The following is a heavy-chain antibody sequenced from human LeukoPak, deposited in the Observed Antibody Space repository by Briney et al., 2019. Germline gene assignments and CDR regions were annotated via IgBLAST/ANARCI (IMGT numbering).Heavy chain of an antibody. CDR1: GFTFSSYW. J-gene: IGHJ4*02. Sequence: GGSLRLSCAASGFTFSSYWMHWVRQAPGKGLVWVSRINSDGSSTSYADSVKGRFTISRDNAMNTLYLQMDSLRAEDTAVYYCARDYYDSGGYYFGLFDYWGQGTLVTVSS. CDR3: ARDYYDSGGYYFGLFDY. CDR2: INSDGSST. D-gene: IGHD3-22*01. V-gene: IGHV3-74*01.